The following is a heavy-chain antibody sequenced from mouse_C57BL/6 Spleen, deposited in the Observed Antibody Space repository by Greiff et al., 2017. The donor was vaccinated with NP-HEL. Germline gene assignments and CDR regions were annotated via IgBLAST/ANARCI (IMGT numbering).Heavy chain of an antibody. Sequence: VQLQQSGAELARPGASVKLSCKASGYTFTSYGISWVKQRTGQGLEWIGEIYPRSGNTYYNEKFKGKATLTADKSSSTAYMELRSLTSEDSAVYFCARSGGYYYWYFDVWGTGTTVTVSS. CDR1: GYTFTSYG. J-gene: IGHJ1*03. CDR2: IYPRSGNT. CDR3: ARSGGYYYWYFDV. V-gene: IGHV1-81*01. D-gene: IGHD2-3*01.